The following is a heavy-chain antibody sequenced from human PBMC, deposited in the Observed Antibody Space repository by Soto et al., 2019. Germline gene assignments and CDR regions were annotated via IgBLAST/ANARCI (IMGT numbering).Heavy chain of an antibody. J-gene: IGHJ6*02. CDR1: GGSISSGGYY. CDR3: AGGGESSWPLYYYSGMDV. CDR2: IYYSGST. Sequence: PSETLSLTCTVSGGSISSGGYYWSWIRQHPGKGLEWIGYIYYSGSTYYNPSLKSRVTISVDTSKNQFPLKLSSVTAADTAVYYWAGGGESSWPLYYYSGMDVGGQGTTVTVPS. D-gene: IGHD6-13*01. V-gene: IGHV4-31*03.